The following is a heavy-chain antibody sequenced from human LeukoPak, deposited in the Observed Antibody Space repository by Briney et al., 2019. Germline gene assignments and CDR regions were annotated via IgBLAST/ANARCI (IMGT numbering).Heavy chain of an antibody. V-gene: IGHV4-4*02. CDR3: VRVVVVSATLKDWFDP. Sequence: PSESLSLTCAVSNGSISSTNGLRWVRQSPGKGLEYMGEMYHSGTTNYNPSLKSRVTISLDKSKNHFSLKLTSVTAADTAVYYCVRVVVVSATLKDWFDPWGQGILVTVSS. CDR1: NGSISSTNG. D-gene: IGHD2-15*01. CDR2: MYHSGTT. J-gene: IGHJ5*02.